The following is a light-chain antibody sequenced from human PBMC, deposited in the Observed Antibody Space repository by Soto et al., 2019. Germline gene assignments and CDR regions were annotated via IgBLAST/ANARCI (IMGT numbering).Light chain of an antibody. J-gene: IGKJ5*01. Sequence: DIQMTQSPFSLSASVGDRVSITCRASQSISDYLTWYQQKPGKAPKLLIYGASSLQGGVPSRFSGSGSGTDFTLPISSLQPEDFATYYCQQSYSAPITFGQGTRLEIK. CDR1: QSISDY. CDR2: GAS. CDR3: QQSYSAPIT. V-gene: IGKV1-39*01.